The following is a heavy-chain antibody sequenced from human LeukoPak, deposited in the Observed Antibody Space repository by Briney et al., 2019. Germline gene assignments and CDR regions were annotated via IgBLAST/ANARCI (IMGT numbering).Heavy chain of an antibody. J-gene: IGHJ6*02. D-gene: IGHD4-17*01. CDR3: ARDRDYGDYVYYGMDV. Sequence: GGSLRLSCAASGLTFSSSAMHWVRQAPGKGLEWVAVISFDGSNKYYADSVKGRFTISRDNSKNTLYLQMNSLRAEDTAVYYCARDRDYGDYVYYGMDVWGQGTTVTVSS. CDR2: ISFDGSNK. CDR1: GLTFSSSA. V-gene: IGHV3-30-3*01.